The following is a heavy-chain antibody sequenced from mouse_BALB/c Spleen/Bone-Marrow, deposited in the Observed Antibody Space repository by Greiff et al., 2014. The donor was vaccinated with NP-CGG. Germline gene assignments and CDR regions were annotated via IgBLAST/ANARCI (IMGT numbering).Heavy chain of an antibody. CDR1: GYTFTSYW. CDR2: IAPGSGSS. V-gene: IGHV1S41*01. Sequence: DLVKPGASVKLSCKASGYTFTSYWINWIKQRPGQGLEWIGRIAPGSGSSYYNEMFKGKATLTVDTSSSTAYIQXXXXSSXDSAVYFCARGGLHYFDYWGQGTTLTVSS. D-gene: IGHD3-3*01. CDR3: ARGGLHYFDY. J-gene: IGHJ2*01.